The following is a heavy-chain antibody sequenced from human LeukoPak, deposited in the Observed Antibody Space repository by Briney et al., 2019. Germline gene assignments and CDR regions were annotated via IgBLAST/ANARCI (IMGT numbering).Heavy chain of an antibody. Sequence: SETLSLTCTVSGGSISSYYWSWIRQPPGKGLERIGYIYYSGSTNYNPSLKSRVTISVDTSKNQFSLKLSSVTAADTAVYYCARGDDIVLFDYWGQGTLVTVSS. D-gene: IGHD2-15*01. CDR3: ARGDDIVLFDY. CDR1: GGSISSYY. V-gene: IGHV4-59*01. CDR2: IYYSGST. J-gene: IGHJ4*02.